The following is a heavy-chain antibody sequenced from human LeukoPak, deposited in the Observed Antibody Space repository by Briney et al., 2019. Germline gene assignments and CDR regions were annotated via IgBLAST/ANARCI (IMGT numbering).Heavy chain of an antibody. J-gene: IGHJ4*02. D-gene: IGHD3-10*01. CDR3: ARGSGSGSDYQTYYFDY. CDR1: GYSISTGYY. V-gene: IGHV4-38-2*02. CDR2: IYYSGST. Sequence: SETLSLTCTVSGYSISTGYYWDWIRQPPGKGLEWIGSIYYSGSTYYNPSLKSRVTISVDTSKNQFSLKLSSVTAADTAVYYCARGSGSGSDYQTYYFDYWGQGTLVTVSS.